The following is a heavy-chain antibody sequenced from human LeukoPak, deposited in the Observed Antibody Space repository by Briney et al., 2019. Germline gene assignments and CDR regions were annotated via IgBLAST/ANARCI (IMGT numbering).Heavy chain of an antibody. CDR2: INHSGST. CDR3: VESPRRDGYNEGGIQLDY. CDR1: GGSFSGYY. V-gene: IGHV4-34*01. Sequence: PSETLSLTCAVYGGSFSGYYWSWIRQPPGKGLEWIGEINHSGSTNYNPSLKSRVTISVDTSKNQFSLKLSSVTAADTAVYYCVESPRRDGYNEGGIQLDYWGQGTLVTVSS. D-gene: IGHD5-24*01. J-gene: IGHJ4*02.